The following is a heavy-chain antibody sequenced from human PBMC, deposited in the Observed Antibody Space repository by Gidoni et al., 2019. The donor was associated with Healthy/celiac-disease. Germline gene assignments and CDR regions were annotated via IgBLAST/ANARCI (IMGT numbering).Heavy chain of an antibody. CDR2: MNPNSGNT. D-gene: IGHD2-8*01. CDR1: GYTFTSYD. Sequence: QVQLVQSGAEVKKPGASVQVSCKASGYTFTSYDINWVRQATGQGLEWMGWMNPNSGNTGYAQKFQGRVTMTRNTSISTAYMELSSLRSEDTAVYYCARGPIGGLMVYAIPIDAFDIWGQGTMVTFSS. V-gene: IGHV1-8*01. CDR3: ARGPIGGLMVYAIPIDAFDI. J-gene: IGHJ3*02.